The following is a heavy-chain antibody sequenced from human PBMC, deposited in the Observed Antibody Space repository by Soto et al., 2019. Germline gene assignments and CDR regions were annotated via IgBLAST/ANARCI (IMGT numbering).Heavy chain of an antibody. CDR1: GGSVSGNSAA. Sequence: PSQTLSLTCAISGGSVSGNSAAWNWIRQSPSRGLEWLGRTYYRSKWYNDYAVSVKSRITVTPDTSKNQFSLHLNSVTPEDTAVYYWAREFPYYESSDSYFDYWGQGALVTVS. CDR2: TYYRSKWYN. V-gene: IGHV6-1*01. D-gene: IGHD3-16*01. CDR3: AREFPYYESSDSYFDY. J-gene: IGHJ4*02.